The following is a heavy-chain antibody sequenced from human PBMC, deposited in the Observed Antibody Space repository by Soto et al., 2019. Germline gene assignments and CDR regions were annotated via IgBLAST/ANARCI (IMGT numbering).Heavy chain of an antibody. Sequence: PGDSLKISCKGSGYTFTRNWIGWVRHMPGKGLEWMGIIFPIDSDTRYSPSSQGQVTISDDNSISTAYLQWSSLKASDTAIYYCATPGGRDFNAFDVWGQGTMVNVS. CDR2: IFPIDSDT. D-gene: IGHD2-21*02. J-gene: IGHJ3*01. CDR1: GYTFTRNW. V-gene: IGHV5-51*01. CDR3: ATPGGRDFNAFDV.